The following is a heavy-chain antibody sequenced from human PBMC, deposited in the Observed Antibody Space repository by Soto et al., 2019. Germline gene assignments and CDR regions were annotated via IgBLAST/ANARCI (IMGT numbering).Heavy chain of an antibody. D-gene: IGHD3-3*02. CDR1: GFTFSSYG. Sequence: PVGSLRLSCAASGFTFSSYGMHWVRQAPGKGLEWVAVISYDGSNKYYADSVKGRFTISRDNSKNTLYLQMNSLRAGDTAVYYCAKATHYYYYYYGMDVWGQGTTVTVSS. V-gene: IGHV3-30*18. CDR3: AKATHYYYYYYGMDV. CDR2: ISYDGSNK. J-gene: IGHJ6*02.